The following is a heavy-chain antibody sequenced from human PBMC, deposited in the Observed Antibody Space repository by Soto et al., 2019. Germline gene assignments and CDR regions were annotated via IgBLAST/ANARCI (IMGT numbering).Heavy chain of an antibody. Sequence: PGESLKISCKGSGYSFTNYWISWVRQMPGKGLEWVGRIDPNDFYTNYGPSFQGHVTISADRSTSTAYLQWNSLQASDTAMYYCAGGGVRGVITRTRDYYGMDVWGQGTTVTVSS. V-gene: IGHV5-10-1*01. CDR1: GYSFTNYW. CDR3: AGGGVRGVITRTRDYYGMDV. J-gene: IGHJ6*02. CDR2: IDPNDFYT. D-gene: IGHD3-10*01.